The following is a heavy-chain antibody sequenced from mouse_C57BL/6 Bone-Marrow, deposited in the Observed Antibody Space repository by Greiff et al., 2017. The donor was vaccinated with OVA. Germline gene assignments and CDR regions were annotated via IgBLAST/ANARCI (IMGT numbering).Heavy chain of an antibody. CDR3: ARLLWYYFDY. J-gene: IGHJ2*01. CDR2: INYDGSST. Sequence: EVNLVESEGGLVQPGSSMKLSCTASGFTFSDYYMAWVRQVPEKGLEWVANINYDGSSTYYLDSLKSRFIISRDNAKNILYLQMSSLKSEDTATYYCARLLWYYFDYWGQGTTLTVSS. V-gene: IGHV5-16*01. CDR1: GFTFSDYY. D-gene: IGHD2-1*01.